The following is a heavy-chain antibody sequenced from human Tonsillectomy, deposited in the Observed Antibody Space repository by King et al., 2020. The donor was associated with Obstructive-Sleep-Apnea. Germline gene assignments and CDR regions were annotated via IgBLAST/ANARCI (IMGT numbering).Heavy chain of an antibody. D-gene: IGHD6-19*01. V-gene: IGHV3-30*18. CDR1: GFTFSSYG. J-gene: IGHJ4*02. Sequence: VQLVESGGGGVQPGGSLRLSCAAPGFTFSSYGMHLVRPAPGKGLEWGAVISNDGSNENYADSVKGRLPISRDNSKNTLHLQMNGLRVEDTAVYYCAKEAGGWHHFDYWGQGTLVTVSS. CDR3: AKEAGGWHHFDY. CDR2: ISNDGSNE.